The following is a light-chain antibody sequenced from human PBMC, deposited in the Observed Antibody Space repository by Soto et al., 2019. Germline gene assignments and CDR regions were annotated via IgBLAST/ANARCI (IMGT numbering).Light chain of an antibody. V-gene: IGLV1-47*01. CDR3: AAWDDSLSGHYV. CDR2: RNN. CDR1: SSNIGSNY. Sequence: QSVLTQPPSASGTPGQRVTISCSGSSSNIGSNYVYWYQQLPGTAPKLLIYRNNQRPSGVPDRFSGSKSGTSASLAISGLGSEDEADYYCAAWDDSLSGHYVFGTGTKVTVL. J-gene: IGLJ1*01.